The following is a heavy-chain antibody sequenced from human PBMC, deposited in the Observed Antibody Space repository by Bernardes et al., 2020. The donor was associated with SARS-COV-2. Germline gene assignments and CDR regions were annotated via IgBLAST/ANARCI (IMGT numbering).Heavy chain of an antibody. CDR3: VRDREAFDY. CDR2: IHPGDGRT. J-gene: IGHJ4*02. Sequence: GSLRLSCAASGFTFNNYGMHWVRQAPGQGLEWMAVIHPGDGRTNYAQKFQGRVTMTRDTSTSTVYLEVSSLRSDDTAVYYCVRDREAFDYWGQGTLVTVSS. CDR1: GFTFNNYG. V-gene: IGHV1-46*02.